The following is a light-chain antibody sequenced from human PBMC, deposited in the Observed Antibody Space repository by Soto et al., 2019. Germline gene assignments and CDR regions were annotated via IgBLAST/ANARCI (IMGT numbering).Light chain of an antibody. CDR2: DDT. V-gene: IGLV3-21*02. Sequence: SYELTQPPSVSVAPGQTAKITCGGNKIGTKSVHWYQQKPGQAPVLVVYDDTDRPSGIPERFSGSNSGNTATLTISRVEAGDEADYYCHVWDNVGDHYVFGPGTKLTVL. CDR1: KIGTKS. J-gene: IGLJ1*01. CDR3: HVWDNVGDHYV.